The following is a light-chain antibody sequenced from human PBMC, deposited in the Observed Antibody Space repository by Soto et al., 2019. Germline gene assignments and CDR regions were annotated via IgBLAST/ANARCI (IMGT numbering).Light chain of an antibody. CDR1: QTVLDSFNNKDY. J-gene: IGKJ1*01. Sequence: DIVMTQSPDSLAVSLGERATINCKSSQTVLDSFNNKDYLTWYQQKPGQPPKLLIYWASTREFGVPDRFSGRGSGTEFTLTISSLQAEDVAVYYCQQYYSTPRTFGHGTKVEIK. CDR3: QQYYSTPRT. V-gene: IGKV4-1*01. CDR2: WAS.